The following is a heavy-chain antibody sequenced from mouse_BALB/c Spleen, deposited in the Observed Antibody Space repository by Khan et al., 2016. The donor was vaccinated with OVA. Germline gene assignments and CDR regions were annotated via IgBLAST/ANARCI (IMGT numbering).Heavy chain of an antibody. CDR3: ARTPDGSSYDYAMDY. D-gene: IGHD1-1*01. CDR2: IDPANGNT. CDR1: GFNIKDTY. V-gene: IGHV14-3*02. J-gene: IGHJ4*01. Sequence: EVKLEESGAELVKPGASVKLSCTTSGFNIKDTYIHWVKQRPEQGLEWIGRIDPANGNTKYDPKFQGTAAITTDTSSNTAYLQLSSLTSEDTAVYYCARTPDGSSYDYAMDYWGQGTSVTVSS.